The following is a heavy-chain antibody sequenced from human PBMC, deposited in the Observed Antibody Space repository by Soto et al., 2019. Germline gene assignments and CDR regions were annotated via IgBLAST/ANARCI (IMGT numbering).Heavy chain of an antibody. D-gene: IGHD4-17*01. CDR1: GGSISSYY. CDR3: ARTSHGDIDY. V-gene: IGHV4-59*01. Sequence: SETLSLTCTVSGGSISSYYWSWIRQPPGKGLKWNGYIYYSGSTNYNPSIKSRDTITVDTSKNQFYQKLRSVNAADTAVYYCARTSHGDIDYWGQGTLVTVSS. J-gene: IGHJ4*02. CDR2: IYYSGST.